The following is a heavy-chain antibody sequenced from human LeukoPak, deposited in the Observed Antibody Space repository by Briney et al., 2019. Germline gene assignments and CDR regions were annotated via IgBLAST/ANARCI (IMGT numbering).Heavy chain of an antibody. CDR3: ARRGYSYGYLFDY. Sequence: SETLSLTCTVSGGSISSSSYYWGWIRQPPGKGLEWIGSIYYSGSTYYNPSLKSRVTISVDTSKNQFSLKLSSVTAADTAVYYCARRGYSYGYLFDYRGQGTLVTVSS. CDR2: IYYSGST. V-gene: IGHV4-39*01. D-gene: IGHD5-18*01. CDR1: GGSISSSSYY. J-gene: IGHJ4*02.